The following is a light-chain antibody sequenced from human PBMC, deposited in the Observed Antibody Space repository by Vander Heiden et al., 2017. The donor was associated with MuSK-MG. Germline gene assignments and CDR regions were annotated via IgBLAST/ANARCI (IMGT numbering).Light chain of an antibody. CDR1: QRVSSN. V-gene: IGKV3-15*01. CDR2: GAS. Sequence: EIVMTQSPATLSVSPGERATLSCRASQRVSSNLAWYQQKPGQAPRLLIYGASTRATGIPARFSASGSGTEFTLTMSSLQSEDFAVYYCLQDYNWGQTFGQGTKVEIK. CDR3: LQDYNWGQT. J-gene: IGKJ1*01.